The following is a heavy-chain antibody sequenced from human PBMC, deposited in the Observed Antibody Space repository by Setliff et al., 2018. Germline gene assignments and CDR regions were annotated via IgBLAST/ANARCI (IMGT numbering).Heavy chain of an antibody. CDR1: GFTFGDYA. CDR3: TPWTGTSRLHY. CDR2: IRGKPSSGTT. V-gene: IGHV3-49*04. Sequence: PGGSLRLSCTTSGFTFGDYAITWVRQAPGKGPEWVGFIRGKPSSGTTEYAASVKGRFTISRDDSKSIAYLQMSSLKTEDTALYYCTPWTGTSRLHYWGQGTLVTVSS. J-gene: IGHJ4*02. D-gene: IGHD1-7*01.